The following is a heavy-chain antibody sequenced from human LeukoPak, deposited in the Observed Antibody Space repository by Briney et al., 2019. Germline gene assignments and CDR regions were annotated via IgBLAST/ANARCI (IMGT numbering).Heavy chain of an antibody. D-gene: IGHD3-9*01. CDR1: GYTFTSYD. Sequence: ASVKVSCKASGYTFTSYDINWVRQATGQGLEWMGWMNPNSGNTGYAQKFQGRVTMTRNTSISTAYMELSSLRSEDTAVYYCARDQGITEYYDILTGYYVYGMDVWGKGTTVTVPS. CDR3: ARDQGITEYYDILTGYYVYGMDV. V-gene: IGHV1-8*01. CDR2: MNPNSGNT. J-gene: IGHJ6*04.